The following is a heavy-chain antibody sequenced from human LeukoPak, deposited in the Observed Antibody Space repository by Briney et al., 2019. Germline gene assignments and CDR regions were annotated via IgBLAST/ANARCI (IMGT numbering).Heavy chain of an antibody. V-gene: IGHV4-59*01. CDR1: GGSISSYY. CDR2: VYYSGTT. Sequence: PSETLSLTCTVSGGSISSYYWSWIRQPPGKGLEWIGYVYYSGTTNYNPSLKSRVTISVDTSKIQFSLKLSSVTAADTAVYYCARLGYDGSGFHDYWGQGTLVTVSS. J-gene: IGHJ4*02. D-gene: IGHD3-22*01. CDR3: ARLGYDGSGFHDY.